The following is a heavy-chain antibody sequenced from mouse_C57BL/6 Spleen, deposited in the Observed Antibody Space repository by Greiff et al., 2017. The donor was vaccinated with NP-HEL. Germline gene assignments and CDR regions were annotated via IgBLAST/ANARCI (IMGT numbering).Heavy chain of an antibody. D-gene: IGHD1-1*01. CDR3: AIGGFITTVVATD. Sequence: QVQLKQPGAELVKPGASVKVSCKASGYTFTSYWMHWVKQRPGQGLEWIGRIHPSDSDTNYNQKFKGKATLTVDKSSSTAYMQLSSLTSEDSAVYYCAIGGFITTVVATDWGQGTTLTVSS. CDR1: GYTFTSYW. V-gene: IGHV1-74*01. J-gene: IGHJ2*01. CDR2: IHPSDSDT.